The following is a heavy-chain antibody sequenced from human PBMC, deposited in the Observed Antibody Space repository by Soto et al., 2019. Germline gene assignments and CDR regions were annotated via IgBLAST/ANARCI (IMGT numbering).Heavy chain of an antibody. V-gene: IGHV3-7*05. CDR2: IKQDGSEK. D-gene: IGHD3-22*01. CDR3: ARDHAPDPTLTYYYVSSGYPRFAY. Sequence: GGSLRLSCAASGFTFSSYWMSWVRQAPGKGLEWVANIKQDGSEKYYVDSVKGRFTISRDNAKNSLYLQMNSLRAEDTAVYYCARDHAPDPTLTYYYVSSGYPRFAYWGQGTLVTVSS. CDR1: GFTFSSYW. J-gene: IGHJ4*02.